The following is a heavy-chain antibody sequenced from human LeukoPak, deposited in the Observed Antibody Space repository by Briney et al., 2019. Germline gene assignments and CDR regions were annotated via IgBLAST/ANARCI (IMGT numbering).Heavy chain of an antibody. D-gene: IGHD3-10*01. CDR1: GGSVISDY. CDR3: AKCRGLHP. CDR2: IIYSGST. J-gene: IGHJ1*01. Sequence: SETLSLTFTVSGGSVISDYWSWIRQRPGKGLEWIGNIIYSGSTDYNPSLKSRVTISLDTSKNQFSLRLSSVTAAETAVYYCAKCRGLHPWGQVSRTTVCS. V-gene: IGHV4-59*08.